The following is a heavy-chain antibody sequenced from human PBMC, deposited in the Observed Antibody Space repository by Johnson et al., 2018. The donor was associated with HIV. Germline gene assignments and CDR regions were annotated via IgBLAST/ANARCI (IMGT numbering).Heavy chain of an antibody. CDR1: GFTVSSNY. V-gene: IGHV3-66*01. CDR2: LYSGGIT. J-gene: IGHJ3*02. Sequence: EVQLVESGGGLVQPGGSLRLSCAASGFTVSSNYMSWVRQAPGKGLEWVSVLYSGGITYYADSVKGRFTISRDNSKNTLCLQMNSLRAEDTAVYYCLIRDAFEIWGQGTMVTVSS. D-gene: IGHD2-8*01. CDR3: LIRDAFEI.